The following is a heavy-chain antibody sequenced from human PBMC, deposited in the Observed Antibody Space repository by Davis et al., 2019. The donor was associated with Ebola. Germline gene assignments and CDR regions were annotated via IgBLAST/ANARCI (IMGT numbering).Heavy chain of an antibody. Sequence: SETLSLTCTVSGGSISSSSYYWGWIRQPPGKGLEWIGSIYYSGSTYYNPSLKSRVTISVDTSKNQFSLKLSSVTAADTAVYYCARGAWHGDIDYWGQGTLVTVSS. V-gene: IGHV4-39*01. CDR3: ARGAWHGDIDY. J-gene: IGHJ4*02. CDR2: IYYSGST. CDR1: GGSISSSSYY. D-gene: IGHD4-17*01.